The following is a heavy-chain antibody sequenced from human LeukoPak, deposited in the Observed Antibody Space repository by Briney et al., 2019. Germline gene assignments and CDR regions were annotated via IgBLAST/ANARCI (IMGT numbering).Heavy chain of an antibody. CDR2: IYYSGST. V-gene: IGHV4-59*08. J-gene: IGHJ4*02. CDR3: ARRAGVTAIAAFDY. CDR1: GGSISIYY. D-gene: IGHD2-21*02. Sequence: SETLSLTCTVSGGSISIYYWSWIRQPPGKGLEWIGYIYYSGSTNYNPSLKSRVTISVDTSKNQFSLKLSSVTAADTAVYYCARRAGVTAIAAFDYWGQGTLVTVSS.